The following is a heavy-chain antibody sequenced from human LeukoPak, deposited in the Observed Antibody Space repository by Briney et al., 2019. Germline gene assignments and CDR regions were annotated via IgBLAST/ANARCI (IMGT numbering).Heavy chain of an antibody. J-gene: IGHJ4*02. CDR2: IIPILGTA. CDR1: GGTFSSYA. V-gene: IGHV1-69*05. CDR3: AREGYSCGSLRY. D-gene: IGHD5-18*01. Sequence: ASVKVSCKASGGTFSSYAISWVRQAPGQGLEWMGGIIPILGTANYAQKFQGRVTITTDESTSTAYMELSSLRSEDTAVYYCAREGYSCGSLRYWGQGTLVTVSS.